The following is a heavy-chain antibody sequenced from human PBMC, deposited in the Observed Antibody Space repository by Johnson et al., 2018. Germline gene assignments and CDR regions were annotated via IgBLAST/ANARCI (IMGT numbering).Heavy chain of an antibody. V-gene: IGHV3-30*04. D-gene: IGHD3-9*01. CDR3: AKDGRLLRYVGWAFICQH. J-gene: IGHJ1*01. Sequence: QVQLVESGGGVVQPGGSLRLSCAASGFTFSSSAMHWVRQAPGKGLEWVVVLSYDGSNKYYADSVKGRFTISRDNAKNSLYLQMNSLRAEDTAVYYCAKDGRLLRYVGWAFICQHWGQGTLVTVSS. CDR2: LSYDGSNK. CDR1: GFTFSSSA.